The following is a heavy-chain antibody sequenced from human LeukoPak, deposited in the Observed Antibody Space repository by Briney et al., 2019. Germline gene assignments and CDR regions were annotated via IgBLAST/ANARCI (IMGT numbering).Heavy chain of an antibody. CDR1: GFTFSNYN. D-gene: IGHD6-6*01. J-gene: IGHJ4*02. CDR3: ARDGFVL. Sequence: GGSLRLSCAASGFTFSNYNMNWVRQAPGKGLEWVSYISSSSSTIYYVDSVKGRFTISRDNAKNSLYLQMNSLRAEDTAVYYCARDGFVLWGQGTLVTVSS. V-gene: IGHV3-48*01. CDR2: ISSSSSTI.